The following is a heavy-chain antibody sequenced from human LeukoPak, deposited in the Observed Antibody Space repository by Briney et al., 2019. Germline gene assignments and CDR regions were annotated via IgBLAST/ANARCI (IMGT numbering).Heavy chain of an antibody. J-gene: IGHJ5*02. CDR2: INPNSGGT. CDR1: GYTFTGYY. D-gene: IGHD5-18*01. CDR3: ARGQIRDTAMRPTNWFDP. V-gene: IGHV1-2*02. Sequence: ASVKVSCKASGYTFTGYYMHWVRQAPGQGLEWMGWINPNSGGTNYAQKFQGRDTMTRDTSISTAYMELSRLRSDDTAVYYCARGQIRDTAMRPTNWFDPWGQGTLVTVSS.